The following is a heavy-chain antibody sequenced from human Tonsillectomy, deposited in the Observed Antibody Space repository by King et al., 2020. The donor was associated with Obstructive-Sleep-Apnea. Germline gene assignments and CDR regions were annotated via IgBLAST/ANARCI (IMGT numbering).Heavy chain of an antibody. J-gene: IGHJ4*02. CDR2: IKQDGSEK. Sequence: VQLVESGGGLVQPGGSLRLSCAASGFTFSSHWMSWVRQAPGKGLEGGANIKQDGSEKYYVDSVKGRVTISRDNAKNSLYLRMNSRRAEDTAVYYCARKTWELPPHFDYWGQGTLVTVSS. D-gene: IGHD1-26*01. CDR1: GFTFSSHW. V-gene: IGHV3-7*03. CDR3: ARKTWELPPHFDY.